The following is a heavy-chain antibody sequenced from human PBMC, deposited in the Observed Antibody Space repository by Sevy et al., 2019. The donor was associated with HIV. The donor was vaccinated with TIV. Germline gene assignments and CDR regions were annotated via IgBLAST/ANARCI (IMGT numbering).Heavy chain of an antibody. V-gene: IGHV3-7*01. CDR3: AHETFGRFES. CDR2: IKADGSDK. J-gene: IGHJ4*02. D-gene: IGHD3-16*01. CDR1: GFTFSVNW. Sequence: GGSLRLPCAASGFTFSVNWMNWVRQAPGKGLEWVANIKADGSDKHYVDSVEGRFTISRDNAKNLLFLQMNSLRVEDTAVYYCAHETFGRFESWGQGTLVTVSS.